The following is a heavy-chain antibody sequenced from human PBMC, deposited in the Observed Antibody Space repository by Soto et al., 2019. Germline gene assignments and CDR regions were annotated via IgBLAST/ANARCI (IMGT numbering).Heavy chain of an antibody. D-gene: IGHD3-22*01. CDR1: GFTFSSYA. V-gene: IGHV3-23*01. J-gene: IGHJ3*02. Sequence: GSLRLSCAASGFTFSSYAMSWVRQAPGKGLEWVSAISGSGGSTYYADSVKGRFTISRDNSKNTLYLQMNSLRAEDTAVYYCAKDSCYYDSSGYYSPGAFDIWGQGTMVTVSS. CDR3: AKDSCYYDSSGYYSPGAFDI. CDR2: ISGSGGST.